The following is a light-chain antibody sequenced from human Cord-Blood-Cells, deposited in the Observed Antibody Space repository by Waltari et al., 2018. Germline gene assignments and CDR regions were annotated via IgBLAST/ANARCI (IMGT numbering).Light chain of an antibody. CDR3: KQSYSTQYS. V-gene: IGKV1-39*01. Sequence: DIQMTQSPSSLSASVGDRVTITCRASQSISSYLNGYKQKPGKAPKLLIYAASSLQSGVPSRFSGSGSGTDFTLTISSLQPEDFATYYCKQSYSTQYSFGQGTKLEIK. CDR1: QSISSY. J-gene: IGKJ2*03. CDR2: AAS.